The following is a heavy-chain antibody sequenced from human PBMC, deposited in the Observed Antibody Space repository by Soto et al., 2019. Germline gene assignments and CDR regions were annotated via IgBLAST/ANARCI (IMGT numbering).Heavy chain of an antibody. CDR2: INPNSGGT. CDR1: GYTFTGYY. D-gene: IGHD6-13*01. V-gene: IGHV1-2*02. CDR3: AITSSSWYYYYYYGMDV. Sequence: ASVKVSCKASGYTFTGYYMHWVRQAPGQGLECMGWINPNSGGTNYAQKFQGRVTMTRDTSISTAYMELSRLRSDDTAVYYCAITSSSWYYYYYYGMDVWGQGTTVTVSS. J-gene: IGHJ6*02.